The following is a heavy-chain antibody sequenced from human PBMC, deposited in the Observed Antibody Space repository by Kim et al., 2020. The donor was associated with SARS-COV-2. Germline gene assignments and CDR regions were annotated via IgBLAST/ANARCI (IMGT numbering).Heavy chain of an antibody. V-gene: IGHV1-69*13. CDR2: IIPIFGTA. Sequence: SVKVSCKASGGTFSSYAISWVRQAPGQGLEWMGGIIPIFGTANYALKFQGRVTITADESTSTAYMELSSLRSEDTAVYYCARAPHCSGGSCPPHYYYYGMDVWGQGTTVTVSS. J-gene: IGHJ6*02. CDR3: ARAPHCSGGSCPPHYYYYGMDV. CDR1: GGTFSSYA. D-gene: IGHD2-15*01.